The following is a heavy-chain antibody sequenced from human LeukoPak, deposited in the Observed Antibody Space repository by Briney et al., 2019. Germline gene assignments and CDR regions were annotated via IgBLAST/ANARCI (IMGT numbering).Heavy chain of an antibody. Sequence: GGSLRLSCAASGFTFSSYAMSWVRQAPGKGLEWVSAISGSGGGTYYADSVKGRFTISRDNSKNTLYLQMNSLRAEDTAVYYCARRPACSTSCFTFDYWGQGTLVTVSS. CDR2: ISGSGGGT. CDR1: GFTFSSYA. CDR3: ARRPACSTSCFTFDY. J-gene: IGHJ4*02. D-gene: IGHD2-2*01. V-gene: IGHV3-23*01.